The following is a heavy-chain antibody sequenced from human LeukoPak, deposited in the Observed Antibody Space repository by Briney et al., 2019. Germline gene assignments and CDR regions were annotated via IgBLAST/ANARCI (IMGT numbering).Heavy chain of an antibody. CDR3: TTYRSGHY. Sequence: GGSLRLSCVVSGLTFSASDMHWVRQASGKGLEWVGRVQTKPNSYATAYAASLRGRFTISRDDSINTAYLQMNSLRAEDTAVYYCTTYRSGHYWGPGTLVTVSS. J-gene: IGHJ4*02. CDR2: VQTKPNSYAT. CDR1: GLTFSASD. V-gene: IGHV3-73*01. D-gene: IGHD5-18*01.